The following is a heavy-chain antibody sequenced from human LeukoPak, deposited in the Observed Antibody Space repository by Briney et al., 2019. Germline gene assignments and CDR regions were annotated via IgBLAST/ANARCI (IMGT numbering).Heavy chain of an antibody. CDR3: AREYGYTRHFDY. V-gene: IGHV3-21*01. J-gene: IGHJ4*02. CDR1: GFTFSSYV. Sequence: GGSLRLSCAATGFTFSSYVMNWVRQAPGKGLEWVSSISSSSSYIYYADSVEGRFTISRDNAKNSLYLQMNSLRAEDTAVYYCAREYGYTRHFDYWGQGTLVTVSS. D-gene: IGHD5-24*01. CDR2: ISSSSSYI.